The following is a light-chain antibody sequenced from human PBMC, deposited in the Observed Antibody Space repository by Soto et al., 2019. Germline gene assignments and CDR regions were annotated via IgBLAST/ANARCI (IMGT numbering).Light chain of an antibody. Sequence: EIVLTQSPGTLSLSPGERATLSCRASHSVSNNYLAWYQQKPGQAPRLLIYGASTRATGIPARFSGSGSGTGFTLTISSLQSEDFAVYYCHQYKNWPPIPFGQGTRLENK. J-gene: IGKJ5*01. CDR3: HQYKNWPPIP. V-gene: IGKV3-15*01. CDR2: GAS. CDR1: HSVSNN.